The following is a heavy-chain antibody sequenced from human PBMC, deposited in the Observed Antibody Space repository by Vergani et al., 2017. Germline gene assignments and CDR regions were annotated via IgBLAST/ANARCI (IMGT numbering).Heavy chain of an antibody. CDR3: AKAYSSGWYYFDY. J-gene: IGHJ4*02. D-gene: IGHD6-19*01. CDR2: ITGSGGST. V-gene: IGHV3-23*01. CDR1: GFAFSNYA. Sequence: VQLLESGGGLVQPGGSLRLSCAASGFAFSNYAMSWVRQAPGKGLEWVSAITGSGGSTYYADSVKGRFTISRDNSKNTLYLQMNSLRAEDTAVYYCAKAYSSGWYYFDYWGQGTLVTVSS.